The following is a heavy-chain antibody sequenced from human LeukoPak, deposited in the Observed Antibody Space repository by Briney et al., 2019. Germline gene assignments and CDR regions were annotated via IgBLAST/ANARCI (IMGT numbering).Heavy chain of an antibody. CDR3: ARRYYYDSSGFNWFDP. Sequence: ASVKVSCKASGYTFTSYYMHWVRQAPGQGLEWMGIINPSGGSTSYAQKFQGRVTMTRDTSTSTVYMELSSLRSEDTAVYYCARRYYYDSSGFNWFDPWGQGTLVTLSS. D-gene: IGHD3-22*01. CDR1: GYTFTSYY. V-gene: IGHV1-46*01. CDR2: INPSGGST. J-gene: IGHJ5*02.